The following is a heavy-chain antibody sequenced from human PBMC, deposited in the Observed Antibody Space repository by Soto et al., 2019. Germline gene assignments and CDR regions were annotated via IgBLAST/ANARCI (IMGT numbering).Heavy chain of an antibody. CDR1: GFTFSRYA. CDR2: ISIIGDYV. V-gene: IGHV3-21*01. D-gene: IGHD1-1*01. J-gene: IGHJ6*04. Sequence: GGSLRLSCAASGFTFSRYAINWVRQAPGKGLEWVSSISIIGDYVYYADSVKGRFTISRDNAKNSVFLQMDSLRVEDTAVYFCASDSNNRQDGMDVWGKGTTVTVSS. CDR3: ASDSNNRQDGMDV.